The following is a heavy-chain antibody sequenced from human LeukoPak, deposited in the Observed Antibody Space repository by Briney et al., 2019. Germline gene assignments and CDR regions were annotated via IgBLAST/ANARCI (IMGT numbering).Heavy chain of an antibody. CDR3: ARRNIGYCSGGSCPDAFDI. CDR1: GYTFTGYY. Sequence: ASVKVSCKASGYTFTGYYMHWVRQAPGQGLEWMGWINPNSGGTNYAQKFQGWVTMTRDTSISTAYMELSRQRSDDTAVYYCARRNIGYCSGGSCPDAFDIWGQGTMVTVSS. D-gene: IGHD2-15*01. CDR2: INPNSGGT. J-gene: IGHJ3*02. V-gene: IGHV1-2*04.